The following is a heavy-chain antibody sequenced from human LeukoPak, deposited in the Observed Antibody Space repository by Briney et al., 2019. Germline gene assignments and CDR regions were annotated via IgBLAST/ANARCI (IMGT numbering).Heavy chain of an antibody. V-gene: IGHV1-2*06. CDR1: GYTFASNY. J-gene: IGHJ4*02. CDR3: ASEAGGSYDY. D-gene: IGHD1-26*01. Sequence: GASVKVSCKASGYTFASNYIHWVRQAPGQGLEWMGRINPNSGGTNYAQKFQGRVTMTRDTSISTAYMELSRLRSDDTAVYYCASEAGGSYDYWGQGTLVTVSS. CDR2: INPNSGGT.